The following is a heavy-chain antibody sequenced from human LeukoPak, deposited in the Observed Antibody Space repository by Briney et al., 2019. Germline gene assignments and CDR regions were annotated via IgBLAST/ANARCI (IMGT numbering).Heavy chain of an antibody. V-gene: IGHV1-2*02. CDR2: INPNSGGT. Sequence: ASVKVSCKASGYTFTGYYMHWVRQAPGQGLEWMGWINPNSGGTNYAQKFQGRVTMTRDTSISTAYMELSRLRSDDTAVYYCAREGNYYDSSGSTFDYWGQGTLVTVSS. D-gene: IGHD3-22*01. CDR3: AREGNYYDSSGSTFDY. J-gene: IGHJ4*02. CDR1: GYTFTGYY.